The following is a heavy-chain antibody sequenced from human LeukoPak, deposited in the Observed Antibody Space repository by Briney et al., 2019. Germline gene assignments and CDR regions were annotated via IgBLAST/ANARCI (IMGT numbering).Heavy chain of an antibody. CDR1: GYPFTTYG. Sequence: GASVKVSCEPSGYPFTTYGVAWVRQAPGQGLEWMGWINSYKGDTQYSQKFQGRFALTSDTSTNTVHMELWSLRSDDTAVYYCARDTNNEIDYWGQGTLVIVSS. CDR2: INSYKGDT. CDR3: ARDTNNEIDY. J-gene: IGHJ4*02. V-gene: IGHV1-18*01. D-gene: IGHD2-8*01.